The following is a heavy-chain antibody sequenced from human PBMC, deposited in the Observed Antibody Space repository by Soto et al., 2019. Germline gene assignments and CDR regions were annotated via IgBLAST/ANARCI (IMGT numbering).Heavy chain of an antibody. D-gene: IGHD2-2*01. CDR3: AKDRDYPRDQFHY. V-gene: IGHV3-23*01. J-gene: IGHJ4*02. CDR1: GFTFSINA. CDR2: ISANGQGI. Sequence: GGSLRLSCAASGFTFSINAMSWVRQAPGKGLEWVSAISANGQGIYYADSVRGRFTISRDNSKNTVFLHMDSLRAEDTAVYYCAKDRDYPRDQFHYWGQGTLVTVSS.